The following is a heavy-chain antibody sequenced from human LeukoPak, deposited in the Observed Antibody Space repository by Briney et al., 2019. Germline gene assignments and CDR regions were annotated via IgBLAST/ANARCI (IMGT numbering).Heavy chain of an antibody. CDR3: ARDEEGDYDFDY. Sequence: GGSLRLSCAASGFTLSSYEMNWVGQAPGKGLEWVSHISSSGNTIHYGDSVKGRFTVSRDNAKNSVYLQMNSLRAEDTAVYYCARDEEGDYDFDYWGQGTLVTVSS. V-gene: IGHV3-48*03. CDR1: GFTLSSYE. CDR2: ISSSGNTI. J-gene: IGHJ4*02. D-gene: IGHD4-17*01.